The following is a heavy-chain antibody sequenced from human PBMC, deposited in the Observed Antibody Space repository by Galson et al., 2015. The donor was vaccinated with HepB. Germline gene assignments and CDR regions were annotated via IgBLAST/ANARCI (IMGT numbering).Heavy chain of an antibody. CDR3: ARRNIVVVTAILRYWYFDL. V-gene: IGHV1-18*01. J-gene: IGHJ2*01. D-gene: IGHD2-21*02. CDR2: ISAYNGNT. CDR1: GYTFTSYG. Sequence: SVKVSCKASGYTFTSYGISWVRQAPGQGLEWTGWISAYNGNTNYAQKLQGRVTMTTDTSTSTAYMELRSLRSDDTAVYYCARRNIVVVTAILRYWYFDLWGRGTLVTVSS.